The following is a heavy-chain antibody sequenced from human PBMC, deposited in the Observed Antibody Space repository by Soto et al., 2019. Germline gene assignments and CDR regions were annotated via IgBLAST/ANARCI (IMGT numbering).Heavy chain of an antibody. D-gene: IGHD1-1*01. V-gene: IGHV3-23*01. CDR2: ILVDGRT. CDR3: AKATATGGGAFDI. J-gene: IGHJ3*02. CDR1: GFICSSYD. Sequence: GGSLRLSCAASGFICSSYDMSWVRQAPGKGLEWVSTILVDGRTFYVDSVKGRFTTSRDSSKNTVYLQMNSLTAGDTALYYCAKATATGGGAFDICGQGTMVTVS.